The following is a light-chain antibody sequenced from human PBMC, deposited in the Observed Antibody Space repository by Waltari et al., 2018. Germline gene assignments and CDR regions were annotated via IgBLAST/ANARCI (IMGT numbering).Light chain of an antibody. Sequence: QSVLTQPPSVSEAPRQRVTISCSGSSSTIGNNAVNWYQQLPGKAPKLLIYYDDLLPSGVSDRFSGSKSGTSASLAISGLQSEDEADYYCAAWDDSLSVWVFGGGTKLTVL. CDR3: AAWDDSLSVWV. CDR1: SSTIGNNA. CDR2: YDD. V-gene: IGLV1-36*01. J-gene: IGLJ3*02.